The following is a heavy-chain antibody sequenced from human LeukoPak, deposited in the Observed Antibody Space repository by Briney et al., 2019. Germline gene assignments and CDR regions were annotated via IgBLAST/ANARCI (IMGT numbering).Heavy chain of an antibody. CDR1: GYSFTNYW. V-gene: IGHV5-51*01. D-gene: IGHD5-18*01. Sequence: GESLKISCKGSGYSFTNYWIGWVRQMPGKGLEWMGIIYLIDSETRYSPSFQGQVTFSADRSINTAYLQWNSLKASDTAMYYCALTTMVSRYMDVWGKGTTVTVSS. CDR3: ALTTMVSRYMDV. CDR2: IYLIDSET. J-gene: IGHJ6*03.